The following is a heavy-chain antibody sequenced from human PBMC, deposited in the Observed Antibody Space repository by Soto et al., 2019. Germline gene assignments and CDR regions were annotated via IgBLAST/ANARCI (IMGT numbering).Heavy chain of an antibody. D-gene: IGHD1-26*01. V-gene: IGHV4-30-2*01. CDR1: GVSISSGAYS. CDR2: IYHSGSS. CDR3: ARVGGALAYYFDY. J-gene: IGHJ4*02. Sequence: PSETLSLTCAVSGVSISSGAYSWSWIRQPPGKGLEWIGYIYHSGSSYYNPSLKSRVTISVDRSKNQFSLKLSSVTAADTAVYYCARVGGALAYYFDYWGQGTLVTVSS.